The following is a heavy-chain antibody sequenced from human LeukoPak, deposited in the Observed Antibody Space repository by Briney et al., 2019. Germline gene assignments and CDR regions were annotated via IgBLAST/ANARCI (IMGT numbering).Heavy chain of an antibody. CDR1: GFTFSSYS. CDR2: ISSSSSYI. D-gene: IGHD6-13*01. V-gene: IGHV3-21*01. Sequence: GGSLRLSCAASGFTFSSYSMNWVRQAPGKGLEWVSSISSSSSYIYYADSVKGRFTISRDNAKNSLYLQMNSLRAEDTAVYYCAKDARAAAGTLFDYWGQGTLVTVSS. J-gene: IGHJ4*02. CDR3: AKDARAAAGTLFDY.